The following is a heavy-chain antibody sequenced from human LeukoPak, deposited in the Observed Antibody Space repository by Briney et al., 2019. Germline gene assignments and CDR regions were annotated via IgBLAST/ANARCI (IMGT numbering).Heavy chain of an antibody. D-gene: IGHD6-19*01. J-gene: IGHJ4*02. CDR1: GFTFSSNY. CDR3: ARSFPYSSGWYDY. CDR2: IYSGGST. Sequence: HPGGSLRLSCAASGFTFSSNYMSWVRQAPGKGLKWVSVIYSGGSTYYADSVKGRFTISRHNSKNTLYLQMNSLRAEDTAVYYCARSFPYSSGWYDYWGQGTLVTVSS. V-gene: IGHV3-53*04.